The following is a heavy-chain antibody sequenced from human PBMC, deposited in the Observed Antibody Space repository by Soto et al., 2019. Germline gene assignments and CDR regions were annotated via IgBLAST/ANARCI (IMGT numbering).Heavy chain of an antibody. Sequence: LRLSCAASGFTFSSCTMHWVRQAAGKGLEWVSSIDPSSSYIYYADSLKGRFTISRDNAKNSLYLQMNSLRDEDTAVYYCARDLGTGYFRSGMDVWGQGTTVTVSS. J-gene: IGHJ6*02. CDR2: IDPSSSYI. V-gene: IGHV3-21*01. CDR1: GFTFSSCT. CDR3: ARDLGTGYFRSGMDV. D-gene: IGHD3-9*01.